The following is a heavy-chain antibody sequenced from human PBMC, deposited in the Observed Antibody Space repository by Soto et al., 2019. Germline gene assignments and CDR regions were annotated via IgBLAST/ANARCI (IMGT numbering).Heavy chain of an antibody. CDR2: ISGSGGSR. J-gene: IGHJ4*02. Sequence: GGSLRLSCEASGFSFGSYAMSWVRQAPGAGLEWVSSISGSGGSRDHSDSVKGRFTISRDNSKSTLYLQMDNLGADDTAVYYCAKSHDTSAYYLSIDSWGQGTQVTVSS. CDR3: AKSHDTSAYYLSIDS. V-gene: IGHV3-23*01. CDR1: GFSFGSYA. D-gene: IGHD3-22*01.